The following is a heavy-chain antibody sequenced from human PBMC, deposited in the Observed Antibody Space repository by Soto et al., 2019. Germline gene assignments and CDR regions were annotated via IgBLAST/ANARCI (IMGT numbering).Heavy chain of an antibody. CDR3: ARDSGRYLMGGVDV. D-gene: IGHD1-26*01. CDR1: GGSISSYY. CDR2: IYYSGST. J-gene: IGHJ6*02. Sequence: QVQLQESGPGLVKPSETLSLTCTVSGGSISSYYWSWIRQPPGNGLEWIGYIYYSGSTNYNPSLKRRVTISADPSKNQVSLKLSSVTAADTAVYYCARDSGRYLMGGVDVWGQGTTVTVSS. V-gene: IGHV4-59*01.